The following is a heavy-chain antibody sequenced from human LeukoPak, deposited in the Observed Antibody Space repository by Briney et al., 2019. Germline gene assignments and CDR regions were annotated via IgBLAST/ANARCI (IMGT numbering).Heavy chain of an antibody. Sequence: GGSLRLSCAASGFTFSGYWMHWVRQAPGKGLVWVPRINNDGYSITYADSVKGRFTISRDNAKNTLYLQMNSLIAEDTAVYFCTRAGYSSGFDSWGQGTLVTVSS. CDR3: TRAGYSSGFDS. D-gene: IGHD6-19*01. CDR1: GFTFSGYW. V-gene: IGHV3-74*03. CDR2: INNDGYSI. J-gene: IGHJ5*01.